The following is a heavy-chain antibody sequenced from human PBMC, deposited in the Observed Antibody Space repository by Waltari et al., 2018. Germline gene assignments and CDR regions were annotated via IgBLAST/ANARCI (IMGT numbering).Heavy chain of an antibody. V-gene: IGHV3-30-3*01. CDR3: ARGYSSSWYGGKGDWFDP. CDR1: GFTFSSYA. D-gene: IGHD6-13*01. CDR2: ISYDGSNK. Sequence: QVQLVESGGGVVQPGRSLRLSCAASGFTFSSYAMHWVRQAPGKGLEWVAVISYDGSNKYYADAVKGRFTISRDNSKNTLYLPRNSLRAEDTDVYYCARGYSSSWYGGKGDWFDPWGQGTLVTVSS. J-gene: IGHJ5*02.